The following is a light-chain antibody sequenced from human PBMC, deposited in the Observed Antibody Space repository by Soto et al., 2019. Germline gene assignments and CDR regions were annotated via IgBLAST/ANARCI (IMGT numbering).Light chain of an antibody. CDR2: DAS. Sequence: EFVLTQSPGTLSLSPGERATLSCRASQTVRNNYLAWYQQKPGQAPRLLIYDASNRATGIPARFSGSGSGTDFTLTISSLEPEDFAVYYCQQYNNWPQITFGQGTRLEI. CDR1: QTVRNNY. CDR3: QQYNNWPQIT. V-gene: IGKV3-11*01. J-gene: IGKJ5*01.